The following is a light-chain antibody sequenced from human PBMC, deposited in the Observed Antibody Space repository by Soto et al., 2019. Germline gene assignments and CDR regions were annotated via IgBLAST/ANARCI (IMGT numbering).Light chain of an antibody. J-gene: IGKJ5*01. Sequence: EIVFTQSPVTLSLSPGERATLSCSASQSVTTYLAWYQQKPGQAPRLLIYDATNRATGIPARFSGSGSGTDFTLTISSLQPEDFAVYYCQQRSNWPPRITFGQGTRLEIK. CDR3: QQRSNWPPRIT. CDR1: QSVTTY. CDR2: DAT. V-gene: IGKV3-11*01.